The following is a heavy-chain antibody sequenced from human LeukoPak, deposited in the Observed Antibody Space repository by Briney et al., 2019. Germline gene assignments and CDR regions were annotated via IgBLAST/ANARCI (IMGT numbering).Heavy chain of an antibody. J-gene: IGHJ3*02. Sequence: ASVKVSCQASGYTHPNYYMHGLRQPPGQEREGMGLINPSGCSTSYAQKLQGRVTMTRDTSTSTVYMELSSLRSEDTAVYYCARDREAVAFDTWGQGTMVTVSS. CDR3: ARDREAVAFDT. D-gene: IGHD6-25*01. CDR2: INPSGCST. CDR1: GYTHPNYY. V-gene: IGHV1-46*01.